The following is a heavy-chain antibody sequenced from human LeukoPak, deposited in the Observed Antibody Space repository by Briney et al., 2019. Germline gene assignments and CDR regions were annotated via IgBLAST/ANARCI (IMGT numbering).Heavy chain of an antibody. Sequence: SETLSLTCAVYGGSFSGYYWTLIRQSPGKGLEWIGEINHSGSTNYNPSLKSRVTISVDTSRDQFSLRLASVTAADTAVYYCARRLDVWGQGTTVTVSS. J-gene: IGHJ6*02. CDR2: INHSGST. CDR3: ARRLDV. V-gene: IGHV4-34*01. CDR1: GGSFSGYY.